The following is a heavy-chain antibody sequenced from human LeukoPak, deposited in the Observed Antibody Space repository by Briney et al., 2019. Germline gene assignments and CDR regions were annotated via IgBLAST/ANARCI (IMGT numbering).Heavy chain of an antibody. J-gene: IGHJ4*02. Sequence: SETLSLTCSVSGGSISSYYWSWIRQPPGKGLEWIGYIYYSGNTNCNTSLKSRVTISVDTSKNQFSLNLSSVTAADTAVYYCARGPYVGGNSGLCDFWGQGTLVTASS. CDR2: IYYSGNT. D-gene: IGHD4-23*01. CDR1: GGSISSYY. V-gene: IGHV4-59*01. CDR3: ARGPYVGGNSGLCDF.